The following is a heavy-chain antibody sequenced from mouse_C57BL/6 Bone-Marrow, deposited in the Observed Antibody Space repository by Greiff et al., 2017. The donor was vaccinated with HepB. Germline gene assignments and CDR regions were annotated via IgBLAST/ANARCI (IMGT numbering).Heavy chain of an antibody. J-gene: IGHJ2*01. CDR1: GYTFTSYW. Sequence: QVQLQQSGAELVRPGSSVKLSCKASGYTFTSYWMDWVKQRPGQGLEWIGNIYPSDSETHYNQKFKDKATLTVDKSSSTAYMQLSSLTSEDSAVYYCARSIITTVVDYFDYWGQGTTLTVSS. CDR2: IYPSDSET. CDR3: ARSIITTVVDYFDY. V-gene: IGHV1-61*01. D-gene: IGHD1-1*01.